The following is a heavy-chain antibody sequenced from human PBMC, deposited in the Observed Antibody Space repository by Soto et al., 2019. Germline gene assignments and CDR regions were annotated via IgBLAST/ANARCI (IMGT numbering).Heavy chain of an antibody. V-gene: IGHV4-59*01. CDR2: IYYTGST. Sequence: SETLSLTCTVSGGSMSSYYWSWIRQPPGKGLEWVGYIYYTGSTKYNPSLKSRVTISVDTSKNQFSLRLRSVTAADTSVFYCARVWYYYGSGTSGGYFDYWGQGTLVTVSS. J-gene: IGHJ4*02. D-gene: IGHD3-10*01. CDR1: GGSMSSYY. CDR3: ARVWYYYGSGTSGGYFDY.